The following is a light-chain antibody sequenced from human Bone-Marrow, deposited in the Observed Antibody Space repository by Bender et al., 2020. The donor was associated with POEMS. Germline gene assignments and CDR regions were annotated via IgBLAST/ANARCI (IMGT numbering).Light chain of an antibody. CDR3: CSYAGSYTLV. Sequence: QSVLTQPPSVSGTPGQRVTISCSGSGSNIGGYPVNWYQQHPDKAPKLMIYDVSNRPSGVPDRFSGSKSGNTASLSISGLQAEDDADYYCCSYAGSYTLVFGGGTKLTVL. CDR1: GSNIGGYP. CDR2: DVS. J-gene: IGLJ3*02. V-gene: IGLV2-11*01.